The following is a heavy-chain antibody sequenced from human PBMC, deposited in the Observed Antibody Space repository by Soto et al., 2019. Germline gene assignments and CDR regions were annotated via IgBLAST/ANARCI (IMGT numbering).Heavy chain of an antibody. J-gene: IGHJ5*02. Sequence: SETLSLTCAVYGGSFSGYYWSWIRQPPGKGLEWIGEINHSGSTNYNPSLKSRVTISEDASKNQFSLKLSSVTAADTAFFYFARGIKLLWFGELPSNWFDPWGQGTLVTVSS. D-gene: IGHD3-10*01. CDR2: INHSGST. CDR1: GGSFSGYY. V-gene: IGHV4-34*01. CDR3: ARGIKLLWFGELPSNWFDP.